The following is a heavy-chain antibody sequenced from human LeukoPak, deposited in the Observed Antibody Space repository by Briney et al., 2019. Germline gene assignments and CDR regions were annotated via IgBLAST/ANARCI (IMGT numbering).Heavy chain of an antibody. Sequence: GGSLRLSCAASGFTLSSYWMSWVRQAPGKGLEWVANIKRDGSEKYYVDSVKGRFTISRDNAKNSLYLQMNSLRVEDTAVYYCVRDDGADKPYWGQGTLVTVSS. CDR2: IKRDGSEK. CDR1: GFTLSSYW. D-gene: IGHD1-26*01. V-gene: IGHV3-7*01. J-gene: IGHJ4*02. CDR3: VRDDGADKPY.